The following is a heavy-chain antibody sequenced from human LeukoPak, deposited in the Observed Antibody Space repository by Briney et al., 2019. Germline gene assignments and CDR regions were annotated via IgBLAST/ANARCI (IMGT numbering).Heavy chain of an antibody. Sequence: PSETLSLTCTASGGSVSNKYWSWIRQPPGKGLEWIGSLYHSGSTYYNPSLNSRLTISIDSSKNQFSLNLTSVTAADTAVYFCANSGTERYSKGLAFDIWGQGTMVTVSS. J-gene: IGHJ3*02. CDR2: LYHSGST. D-gene: IGHD2-21*01. CDR1: GGSVSNKY. CDR3: ANSGTERYSKGLAFDI. V-gene: IGHV4-59*04.